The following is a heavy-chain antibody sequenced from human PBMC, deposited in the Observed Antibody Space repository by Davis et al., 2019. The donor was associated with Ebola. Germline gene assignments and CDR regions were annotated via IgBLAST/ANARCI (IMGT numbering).Heavy chain of an antibody. V-gene: IGHV3-7*01. CDR1: GFTFSNYW. J-gene: IGHJ4*02. CDR3: ARDKYSSSPIFDY. D-gene: IGHD6-6*01. Sequence: GESLKISCAASGFTFSNYWMSWVRLAPGEGLEWVAKIKQDGSEKNYVDSVKGRFTISRDNPKNSLYLQMTSLRAEDTAVYYCARDKYSSSPIFDYWGQGTVVTVSS. CDR2: IKQDGSEK.